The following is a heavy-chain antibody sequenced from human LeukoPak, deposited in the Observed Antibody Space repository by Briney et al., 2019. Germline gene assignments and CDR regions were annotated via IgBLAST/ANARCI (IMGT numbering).Heavy chain of an antibody. CDR2: IYYSGST. CDR1: GGSISSYY. V-gene: IGHV4-59*01. J-gene: IGHJ3*02. CDR3: VGFEYGGNSPGAFVI. Sequence: PSETLSLTCTGSGGSISSYYWSWIRQPPGKGLEWIGYIYYSGSTNYNPSLKSRVTISVDTSKNQFSLKLSSVTAADTAVYYCVGFEYGGNSPGAFVIWGQRTMVTLSS. D-gene: IGHD4-23*01.